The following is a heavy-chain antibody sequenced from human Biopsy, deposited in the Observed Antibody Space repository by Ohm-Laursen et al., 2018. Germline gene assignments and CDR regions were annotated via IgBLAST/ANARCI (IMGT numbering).Heavy chain of an antibody. J-gene: IGHJ4*02. V-gene: IGHV3-21*01. Sequence: SLRLSCTASGFDFSDYSMSWVRQAPGKGLEWVSSVTTTSSYIYYADSVKGRFTISRGDAKNSLYLQMNSLRAEDTAVYYCARGRTGGWGQGTLVTVSS. D-gene: IGHD1/OR15-1a*01. CDR1: GFDFSDYS. CDR2: VTTTSSYI. CDR3: ARGRTGG.